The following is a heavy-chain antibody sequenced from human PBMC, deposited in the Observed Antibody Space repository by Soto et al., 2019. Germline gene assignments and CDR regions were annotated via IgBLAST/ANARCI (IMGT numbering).Heavy chain of an antibody. J-gene: IGHJ4*02. CDR1: GFTFSNYG. D-gene: IGHD6-19*01. CDR3: AKIDPCNPTSSGWANRFDY. V-gene: IGHV3-23*01. CDR2: MSRDGGVT. Sequence: EVQLLESGGVLVQPGGSLRLSCAASGFTFSNYGMTWVRQAPGKGLEWVSGMSRDGGVTDYTDSVKGRFTISRDISKNPLYLQMNSMRAEDTAVYYSAKIDPCNPTSSGWANRFDYWGQGTLVTVSS.